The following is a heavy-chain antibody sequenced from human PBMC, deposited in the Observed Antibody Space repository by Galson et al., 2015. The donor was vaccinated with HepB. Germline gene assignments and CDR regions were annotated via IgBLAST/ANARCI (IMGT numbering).Heavy chain of an antibody. CDR3: ARHTTEPFDYSNYNEH. D-gene: IGHD4-11*01. CDR2: IYYSGST. Sequence: SETLSLTCTVSGGSISSSSYYWGWIRQPPGKGLEWIGSIYYSGSTYYNPSLKSRVTISVDTSKNQFSLKLGSVTAADTAVYYCARHTTEPFDYSNYNEHWGQGTLVTVSS. V-gene: IGHV4-39*01. J-gene: IGHJ1*01. CDR1: GGSISSSSYY.